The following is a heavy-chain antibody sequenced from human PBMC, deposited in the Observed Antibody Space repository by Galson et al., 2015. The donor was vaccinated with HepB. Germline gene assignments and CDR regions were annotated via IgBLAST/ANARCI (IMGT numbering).Heavy chain of an antibody. V-gene: IGHV3-11*05. CDR1: GFTFSDYY. CDR3: ARVVEYYYDSSGYYYFDY. Sequence: SLRLSCAASGFTFSDYYMSWIRQAPGKGLEWVSYTSSSSSYTNYADSVKGRFTISRDNAKNSLYLQMNSLRAEDTAVYYCARVVEYYYDSSGYYYFDYWGQGTLVTVSS. CDR2: TSSSSSYT. D-gene: IGHD3-22*01. J-gene: IGHJ4*02.